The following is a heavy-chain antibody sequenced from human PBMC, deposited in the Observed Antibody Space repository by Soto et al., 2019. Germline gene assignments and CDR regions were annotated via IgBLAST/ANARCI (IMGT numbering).Heavy chain of an antibody. CDR1: GGSISSSNW. Sequence: KPSETLSLTCAVSGGSISSSNWWSWVRQPPGKGLEWIGEIYHSGSTNYNPSLKSRVTISVDKSKNQFSLKLSSVTAADTAVYYCARRGATRERYYFDYWGQGTLVTVS. J-gene: IGHJ4*02. CDR2: IYHSGST. D-gene: IGHD1-26*01. CDR3: ARRGATRERYYFDY. V-gene: IGHV4-4*02.